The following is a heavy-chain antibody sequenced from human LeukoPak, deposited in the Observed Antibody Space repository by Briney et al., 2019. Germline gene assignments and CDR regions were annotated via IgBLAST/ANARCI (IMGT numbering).Heavy chain of an antibody. D-gene: IGHD1-26*01. CDR2: IYYSGST. V-gene: IGHV4-39*01. J-gene: IGHJ4*02. Sequence: PSETLCLTCTDSGGSISSSSYYWGWIRQPPRKGQEWIGSIYYSGSTYYNPSLKSRVTISVDTSKNQFSLKLSSVTAADTAVYYCARLVKIVGAYDYWGQGTLVTASS. CDR3: ARLVKIVGAYDY. CDR1: GGSISSSSYY.